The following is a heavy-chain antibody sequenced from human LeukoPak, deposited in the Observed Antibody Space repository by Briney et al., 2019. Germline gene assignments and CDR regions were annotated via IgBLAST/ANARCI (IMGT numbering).Heavy chain of an antibody. Sequence: ASVKVSCKASGYTFTSYGISWVRQAPGQGLEWMGWISAYNGSTNYAQKFQGRVTMTRNTSISTAYMELSSLRSEDTAVYYCARGLRIVSRGTFAYWGQGTLVTVSS. CDR2: ISAYNGST. CDR1: GYTFTSYG. J-gene: IGHJ4*02. D-gene: IGHD5/OR15-5a*01. CDR3: ARGLRIVSRGTFAY. V-gene: IGHV1-18*01.